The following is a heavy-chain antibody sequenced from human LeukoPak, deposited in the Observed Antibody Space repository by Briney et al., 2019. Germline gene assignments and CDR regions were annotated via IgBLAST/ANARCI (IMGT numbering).Heavy chain of an antibody. D-gene: IGHD1-26*01. V-gene: IGHV1-2*02. Sequence: ASVKVSCKASGYISTGYYMHWVRQAPGQGLEWMGWINPNSGDTNYAQKFQGRVTMTRDTSISTAYMELSRLRSDDTAVYYCARRSGRPTNFDYWGQGTLVTVSS. CDR1: GYISTGYY. J-gene: IGHJ4*02. CDR3: ARRSGRPTNFDY. CDR2: INPNSGDT.